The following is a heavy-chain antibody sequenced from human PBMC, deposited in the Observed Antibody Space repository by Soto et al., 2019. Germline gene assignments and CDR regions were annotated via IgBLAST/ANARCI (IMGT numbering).Heavy chain of an antibody. CDR2: IYPGDSDT. Sequence: LGESLKISCKGSGYSFTSYWIGLVRQMPGKGLEWMGIIYPGDSDTRYSPSFQGQVTISADKSISTAYLQWSSLKASDTAMYYCARLLGYCSGGSCYSYYFDYWGQGTLVTVSS. D-gene: IGHD2-15*01. V-gene: IGHV5-51*01. CDR3: ARLLGYCSGGSCYSYYFDY. J-gene: IGHJ4*02. CDR1: GYSFTSYW.